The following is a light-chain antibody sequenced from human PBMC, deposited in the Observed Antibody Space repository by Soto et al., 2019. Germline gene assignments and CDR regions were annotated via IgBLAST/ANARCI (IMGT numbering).Light chain of an antibody. CDR3: QQYNSYSPWT. Sequence: DIQMTQSPSTLSASVGDRVTITCRASQSISSWLAWYQQKAGKAPKVLIYKASSLESGVPARFSGSGSRTEFTLTISGLQPDDFATYYCQQYNSYSPWTFGPGTKVDIK. CDR2: KAS. J-gene: IGKJ1*01. CDR1: QSISSW. V-gene: IGKV1-5*03.